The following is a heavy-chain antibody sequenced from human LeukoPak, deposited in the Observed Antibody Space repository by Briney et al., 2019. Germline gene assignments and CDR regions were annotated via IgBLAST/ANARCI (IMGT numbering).Heavy chain of an antibody. CDR3: AREMGVVTAHGIDV. D-gene: IGHD4-23*01. Sequence: ETLSLTCIVSGGSISSISSNNYHWGWIRQPPGKGLEWIGSIYYSGSTYYNPSLKSRVTISVDTSKNQFSLKLSSATAADTALYYCAREMGVVTAHGIDVWGQGTTVTVSS. V-gene: IGHV4-39*02. CDR1: GGSISSISSNNYH. J-gene: IGHJ6*02. CDR2: IYYSGST.